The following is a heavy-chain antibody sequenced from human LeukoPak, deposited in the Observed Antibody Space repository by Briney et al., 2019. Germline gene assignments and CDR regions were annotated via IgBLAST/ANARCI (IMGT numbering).Heavy chain of an antibody. V-gene: IGHV4-31*03. CDR1: GGSISSGGYY. CDR2: IYYSGST. D-gene: IGHD2-21*02. J-gene: IGHJ4*02. CDR3: ARESSSRDCGGDCYQNNFDY. Sequence: TLSLTCTVSGGSISSGGYYWSWIRQHPGKGLEWIGYIYYSGSTYYNPSLKSRVTISVDTSKNQFSLKLSSVTAADTAVYYCARESSSRDCGGDCYQNNFDYWGQGTLVTVSS.